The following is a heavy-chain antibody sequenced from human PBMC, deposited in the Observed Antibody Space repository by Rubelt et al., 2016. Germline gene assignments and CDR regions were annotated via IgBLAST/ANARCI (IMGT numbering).Heavy chain of an antibody. CDR1: GGSISDGYW. J-gene: IGHJ4*02. CDR3: AGRSSFSDY. V-gene: IGHV4-4*02. Sequence: QVQLQESGPGLVKPSGTLSLTCTVSGGSISDGYWWNWVRLPPGKGLEWIGEIYHSGSTNFNPSLKRRITLSVDKSNNQFSLKLSSVTAADTGVYFCAGRSSFSDYWGQGTLVTVSS. D-gene: IGHD3-3*01. CDR2: IYHSGST.